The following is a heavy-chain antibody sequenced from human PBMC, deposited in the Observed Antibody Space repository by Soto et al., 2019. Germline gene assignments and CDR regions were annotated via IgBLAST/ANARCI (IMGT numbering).Heavy chain of an antibody. D-gene: IGHD2-21*01. V-gene: IGHV3-30*18. CDR3: AKDSTVSFFFQAEDGIRDL. J-gene: IGHJ2*01. CDR2: ISYDGSHK. Sequence: DKGLEWVAVISYDGSHKYYADSVKGRFTISRDKSKNTLYLQMNSLRAEDTAVYFCAKDSTVSFFFQAEDGIRDL.